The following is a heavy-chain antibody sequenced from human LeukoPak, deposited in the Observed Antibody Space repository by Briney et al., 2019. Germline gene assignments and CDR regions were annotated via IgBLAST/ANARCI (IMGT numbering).Heavy chain of an antibody. Sequence: PGGSLRLSCAASGFTFSSYAMSWVRQAPGKGLEWVSAISGSGGSTYYADSVKGRFTISRDNSKNTLYLQMNSLRAEDTAVYYCARGDGYWSFTLKVLDYWGQGTLVTVSS. CDR3: ARGDGYWSFTLKVLDY. J-gene: IGHJ4*02. V-gene: IGHV3-23*01. CDR2: ISGSGGST. CDR1: GFTFSSYA. D-gene: IGHD5-18*01.